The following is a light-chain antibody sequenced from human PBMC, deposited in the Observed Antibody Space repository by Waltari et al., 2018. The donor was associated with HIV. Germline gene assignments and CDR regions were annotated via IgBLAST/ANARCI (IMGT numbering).Light chain of an antibody. V-gene: IGLV1-47*01. CDR1: SSNIGNNY. CDR2: RGN. J-gene: IGLJ3*02. Sequence: QSVLTQPPSASGTPGQRVTISCSGSSSNIGNNYVYWYHQLPGTAPKLLIYRGNARPSGVPDRFSGSKSGTSASLAISGLRSEDEADYYCAAWDDSLIGPVFGGGTKLTVL. CDR3: AAWDDSLIGPV.